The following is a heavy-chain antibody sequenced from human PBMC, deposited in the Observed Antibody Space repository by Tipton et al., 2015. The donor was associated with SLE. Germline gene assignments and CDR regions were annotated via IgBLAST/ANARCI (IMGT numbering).Heavy chain of an antibody. CDR1: GGSISSGGYW. Sequence: TLSLTCTVSGGSISSGGYWWSWIRQHPEKGLEWIGYIYYSGTTNFNPSLKSRVTISVDTSKNQFSLKLSSVTAADTAVYYCARLGVALDYWGQGTLVTVSA. D-gene: IGHD2-21*01. J-gene: IGHJ4*02. CDR3: ARLGVALDY. CDR2: IYYSGTT. V-gene: IGHV4-31*03.